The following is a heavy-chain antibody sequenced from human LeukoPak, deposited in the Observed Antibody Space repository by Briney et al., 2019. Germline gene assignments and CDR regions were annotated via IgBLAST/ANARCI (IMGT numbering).Heavy chain of an antibody. CDR3: ARDRGATRGGGRAFDI. V-gene: IGHV4-39*02. CDR1: GGSISSSNSY. J-gene: IGHJ3*02. Sequence: SETLSLTRTVSGGSISSSNSYWGWIRHPPGKGLEWVGSIFYSGSTFYNPSLKSRVPISVDTSKNQFSLRLSSVTAADTAVYYCARDRGATRGGGRAFDIWGQGTMVTVSS. D-gene: IGHD3-10*01. CDR2: IFYSGST.